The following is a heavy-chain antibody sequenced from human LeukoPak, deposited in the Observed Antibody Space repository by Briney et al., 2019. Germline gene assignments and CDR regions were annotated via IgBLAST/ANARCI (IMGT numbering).Heavy chain of an antibody. Sequence: SETLSLTCAVYGGSFSGYYWSWIRQPPGKTLEWIGYIYYSGTTNYNPSLKSRVTMSVDTSKNRFSLNLSSVTAADTAVYYCARRRLNYYDSDAFDIWGQGTMVTVSS. CDR1: GGSFSGYY. CDR2: IYYSGTT. CDR3: ARRRLNYYDSDAFDI. V-gene: IGHV4-59*08. J-gene: IGHJ3*02. D-gene: IGHD3-22*01.